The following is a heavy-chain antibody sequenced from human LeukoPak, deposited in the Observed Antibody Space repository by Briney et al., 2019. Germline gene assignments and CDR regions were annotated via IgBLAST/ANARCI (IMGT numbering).Heavy chain of an antibody. V-gene: IGHV3-7*01. Sequence: GGSLRLSCAASGFTFSSYWMSWVRQTPGKGLEWVANIKQDGSEKYYVDSVKGRFTISRDNAKNSLYLQMNSLRAEDTAVYYCARALIQLYAFLDYWGQGTLVTVSS. CDR1: GFTFSSYW. J-gene: IGHJ4*02. CDR3: ARALIQLYAFLDY. D-gene: IGHD5-18*01. CDR2: IKQDGSEK.